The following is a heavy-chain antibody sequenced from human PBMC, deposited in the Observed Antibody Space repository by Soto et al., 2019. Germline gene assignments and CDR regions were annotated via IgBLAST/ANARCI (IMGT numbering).Heavy chain of an antibody. Sequence: EVQLVESGGGLVQPGRSLRLSCAASGFTFDDYAMHWVRQAPGKCLEWVSGMSWNSGSIGYADSVKGRFTISRDNAKNSLYLQMNSLRAEDTALYYCAKEGDYYYYRDVWGKGTTVTVSS. CDR2: MSWNSGSI. CDR1: GFTFDDYA. V-gene: IGHV3-9*01. CDR3: AKEGDYYYYRDV. J-gene: IGHJ6*03.